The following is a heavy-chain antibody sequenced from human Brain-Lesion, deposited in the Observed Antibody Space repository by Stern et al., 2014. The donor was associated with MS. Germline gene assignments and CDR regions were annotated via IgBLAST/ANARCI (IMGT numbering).Heavy chain of an antibody. V-gene: IGHV1-2*02. CDR2: LNPNTGGT. J-gene: IGHJ6*02. Sequence: VPLVESGAEVKKPGASVKVSCKTSGYIFTGYYIHWVRQAPGQVLEWMAWLNPNTGGTTDAKKFQGRVTMSRDTSISTAYVELSSLTSDDTAVYYCARDQRGITIFGVVTDYYYLGMDVWGQGTTVTVSS. CDR1: GYIFTGYY. CDR3: ARDQRGITIFGVVTDYYYLGMDV. D-gene: IGHD3-3*01.